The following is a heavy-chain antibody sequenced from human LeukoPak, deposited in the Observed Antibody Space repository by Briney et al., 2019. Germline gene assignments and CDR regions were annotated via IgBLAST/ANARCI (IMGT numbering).Heavy chain of an antibody. Sequence: GGSLRLSCAASGFTFSSYEMNWVRQAPGKGLEWVSYISSSGSTIYYADSVKGRFTISRDNAKNSLYLQMNSLRAEDTAVYYCARGFGVAYYYYSMDVWGKGTTVTISS. V-gene: IGHV3-48*03. D-gene: IGHD3-3*01. J-gene: IGHJ6*03. CDR1: GFTFSSYE. CDR2: ISSSGSTI. CDR3: ARGFGVAYYYYSMDV.